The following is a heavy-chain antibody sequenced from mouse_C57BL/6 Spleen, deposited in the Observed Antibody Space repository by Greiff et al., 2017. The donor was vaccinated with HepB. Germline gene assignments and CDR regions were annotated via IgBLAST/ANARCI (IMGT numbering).Heavy chain of an antibody. J-gene: IGHJ4*01. CDR1: GFNIKDYY. D-gene: IGHD2-2*01. CDR3: ARGYDRRVHAYAMDY. CDR2: IDPEDGET. Sequence: VQLQQSGAELVKPGASVKLSCTASGFNIKDYYMHWVKQRTEQGLEWIGRIDPEDGETKYAPKFQGKATITADTPSNTAYLQLSSLTSEDTAVYYCARGYDRRVHAYAMDYWGQGTSVTVSS. V-gene: IGHV14-2*01.